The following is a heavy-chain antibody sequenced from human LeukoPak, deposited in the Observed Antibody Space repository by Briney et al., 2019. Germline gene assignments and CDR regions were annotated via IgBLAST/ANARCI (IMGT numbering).Heavy chain of an antibody. CDR1: GFTFGSSN. CDR3: ARGGRLFDY. CDR2: ITTSGSYI. J-gene: IGHJ4*02. V-gene: IGHV3-21*01. Sequence: PGGSLRLSCAASGFTFGSSNMSWVLQAPGKGLEWVSSITTSGSYIYYADSVKGRFTISRDNAKNSLYLQMNSLRDEDTAVYYCARGGRLFDYWGQGTVVTVSS.